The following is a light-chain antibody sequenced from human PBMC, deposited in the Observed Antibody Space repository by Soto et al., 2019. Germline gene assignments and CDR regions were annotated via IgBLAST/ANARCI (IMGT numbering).Light chain of an antibody. Sequence: DIQMTQSPSTLSASVGDTVTISCRTSQTINNLLAWYQKKPGKAPGPLIFDASTVNPGVPSRFSGSGSGTDFTLSISDLQPDDFATYYCQHYDIHGRLTFGPGTTVDIK. CDR2: DAS. V-gene: IGKV1-5*01. J-gene: IGKJ3*01. CDR1: QTINNL. CDR3: QHYDIHGRLT.